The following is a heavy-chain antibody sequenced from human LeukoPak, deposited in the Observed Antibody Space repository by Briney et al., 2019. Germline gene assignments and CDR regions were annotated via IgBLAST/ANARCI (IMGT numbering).Heavy chain of an antibody. J-gene: IGHJ5*02. Sequence: GGSLRLSCAASGFTFSSYGMSWVRQAPGKGLEWVSAISGSGGSTYYADSVKGRFTISRDNSRNTLFLQMNTLRAEDTAVYYCAKGARSSLPNFAWFDPWGQGTLVTVSS. CDR1: GFTFSSYG. V-gene: IGHV3-23*01. D-gene: IGHD2-15*01. CDR3: AKGARSSLPNFAWFDP. CDR2: ISGSGGST.